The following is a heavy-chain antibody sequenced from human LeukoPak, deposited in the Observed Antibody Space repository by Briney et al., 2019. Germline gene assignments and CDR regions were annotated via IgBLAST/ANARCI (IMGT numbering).Heavy chain of an antibody. J-gene: IGHJ1*01. CDR2: TYYRSKWYN. CDR1: GYSVSSNSSP. CDR3: ARADDSGPAYFQH. D-gene: IGHD3-22*01. V-gene: IGHV6-1*01. Sequence: SQTLSLTCAISGYSVSSNSSPWNGIRRSPSRGGEGLGRTYYRSKWYNDYALSVKSRITINPDPSKKQSSLQPKSVTPEDTAVYYCARADDSGPAYFQHWGQGTMVTVSS.